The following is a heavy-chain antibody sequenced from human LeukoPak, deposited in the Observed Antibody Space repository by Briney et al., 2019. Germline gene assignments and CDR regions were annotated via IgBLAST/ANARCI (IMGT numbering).Heavy chain of an antibody. CDR1: GCIFTGYY. D-gene: IGHD2-2*01. J-gene: IGHJ4*02. CDR3: ARGHEGSTSKLYEFDY. Sequence: ASVKVSCKASGCIFTGYYIHWVRQAPGQGLEWMGWINPNSGDTSFAQKLQGRVTMTTDTSTSTAYMELRSLRSDDTAVYYCARGHEGSTSKLYEFDYWGQGTLVTVSS. CDR2: INPNSGDT. V-gene: IGHV1-2*02.